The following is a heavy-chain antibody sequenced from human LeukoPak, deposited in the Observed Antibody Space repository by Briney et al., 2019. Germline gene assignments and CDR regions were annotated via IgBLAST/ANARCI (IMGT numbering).Heavy chain of an antibody. V-gene: IGHV4-39*07. CDR2: IYYNGST. J-gene: IGHJ6*02. Sequence: PSETLSLTCTVSGGSISSSSYYWGWTRQPPGKGLEWIGSIYYNGSTYYNPSLKSRVTISVDTSKYQFSLRLSSVTAADTSVYYCARRTRAAAGLMDVWGQGTTGTVSS. CDR3: ARRTRAAAGLMDV. CDR1: GGSISSSSYY. D-gene: IGHD6-13*01.